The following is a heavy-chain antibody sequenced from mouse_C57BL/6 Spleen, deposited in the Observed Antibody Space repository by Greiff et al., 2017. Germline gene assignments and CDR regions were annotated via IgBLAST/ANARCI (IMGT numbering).Heavy chain of an antibody. D-gene: IGHD2-2*01. J-gene: IGHJ2*01. Sequence: VQLQESGAELVRPGASVKLSCKASGYTFTDYYINWVKQRPGQGLEWIARIYPGSGNTYYNEKFKGKATLTAEKSSSTAYMQLSSLTSEDSAVYFAARMCLSMVAYYFDYWGQGTTLTVSS. CDR2: IYPGSGNT. CDR3: ARMCLSMVAYYFDY. V-gene: IGHV1-76*01. CDR1: GYTFTDYY.